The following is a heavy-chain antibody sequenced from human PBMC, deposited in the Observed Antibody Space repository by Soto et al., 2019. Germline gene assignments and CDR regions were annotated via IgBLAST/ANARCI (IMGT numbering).Heavy chain of an antibody. Sequence: PGGSLRLSCAASGFTFSSYGMHWVRQAPGKGLEWVAVISYDGSNKYYADSVKGRFTISRDNSKNTLYLQMNSLRAEDTAVYYCAKSFYDFWSGYPIAVAGTLDYWGQGTLVTVSS. CDR3: AKSFYDFWSGYPIAVAGTLDY. V-gene: IGHV3-30*18. D-gene: IGHD3-3*01. CDR1: GFTFSSYG. CDR2: ISYDGSNK. J-gene: IGHJ4*02.